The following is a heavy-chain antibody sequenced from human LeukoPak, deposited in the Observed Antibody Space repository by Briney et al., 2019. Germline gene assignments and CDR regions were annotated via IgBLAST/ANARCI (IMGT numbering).Heavy chain of an antibody. Sequence: GGSLRLSCAASGFTFSSCAMSWVRQAPGKGLVWVSRINSDGSSISYADSVKGRFTISRDNAKNTLYLQMNSLRAEDTAVYYCARDFAGGDDYWGQGTLVTVSS. D-gene: IGHD3-16*01. CDR3: ARDFAGGDDY. V-gene: IGHV3-74*01. J-gene: IGHJ4*02. CDR1: GFTFSSCA. CDR2: INSDGSSI.